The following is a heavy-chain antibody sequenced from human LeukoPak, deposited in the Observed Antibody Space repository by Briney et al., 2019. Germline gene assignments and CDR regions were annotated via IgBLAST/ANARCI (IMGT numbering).Heavy chain of an antibody. J-gene: IGHJ6*02. CDR1: GFTFSSSW. CDR2: IKQDGSEK. CDR3: AKDTRVGGY. D-gene: IGHD6-25*01. V-gene: IGHV3-7*03. Sequence: GGSLRLSCAASGFTFSSSWMSWVRQAPGKGLEWVANIKQDGSEKYYVGSVKGRFTISRDNAKNSLYLQMNSLRAEDTALYYCAKDTRVGGYWGQGTTVTVSS.